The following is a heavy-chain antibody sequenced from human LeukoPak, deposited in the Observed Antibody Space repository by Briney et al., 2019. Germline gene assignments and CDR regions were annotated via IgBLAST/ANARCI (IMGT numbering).Heavy chain of an antibody. D-gene: IGHD1-1*01. V-gene: IGHV4-31*03. CDR1: GGSISSGDYY. CDR3: ARGLPGARIPYHFDS. CDR2: IYYTGST. Sequence: SETLSLTCTVSGGSISSGDYYWSWIRQPPGKGLEWIGYIYYTGSTTYNPSLQSRVTISVDTSKNNFSLRLNPVTAADTAIYFCARGLPGARIPYHFDSWGQGTLVAVSS. J-gene: IGHJ4*02.